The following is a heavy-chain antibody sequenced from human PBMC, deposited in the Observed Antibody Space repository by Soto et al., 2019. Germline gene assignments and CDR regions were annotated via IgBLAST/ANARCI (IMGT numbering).Heavy chain of an antibody. CDR2: IYWDDDK. V-gene: IGHV2-5*02. Sequence: QITLKESGPTLVKPTQTLTLTCTFSGFSLSTSGVGVGWIRQPPGKALEWLALIYWDDDKRYSPSLKSRLTITQDTSNNQVVLTMPNMDPVDTATYYCAHRPSYCSGGSCYSGFDYWGQGTLVTVSS. CDR1: GFSLSTSGVG. CDR3: AHRPSYCSGGSCYSGFDY. J-gene: IGHJ4*02. D-gene: IGHD2-15*01.